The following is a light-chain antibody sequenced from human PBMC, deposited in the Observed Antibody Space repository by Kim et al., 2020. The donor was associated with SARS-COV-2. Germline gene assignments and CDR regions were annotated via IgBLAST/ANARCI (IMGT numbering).Light chain of an antibody. CDR1: DIGSKS. Sequence: APGKTAMITCGRNDIGSKSVHWYQQKPGQAPVLVISYASDRPPGIPERFSGSNSGNTATLTISRVEAGDEADYYCQVWDSSSDHWVFGGGTQLTVL. V-gene: IGLV3-21*04. CDR3: QVWDSSSDHWV. CDR2: YAS. J-gene: IGLJ3*02.